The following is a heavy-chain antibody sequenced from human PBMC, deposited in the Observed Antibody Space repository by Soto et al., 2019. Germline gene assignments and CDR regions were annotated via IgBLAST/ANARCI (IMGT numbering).Heavy chain of an antibody. J-gene: IGHJ5*02. Sequence: PGESLKISCRTSGYRFTSYWIAWVRQMPGKGLEWMGIIFPSDSDTRYSPSFQGQVTISADRSTSTVFLQWASLKASDTAVYFCAAKDKSGYFNWFDPWGKRPLVTVSS. CDR1: GYRFTSYW. V-gene: IGHV5-51*01. CDR3: AAKDKSGYFNWFDP. D-gene: IGHD3-22*01. CDR2: IFPSDSDT.